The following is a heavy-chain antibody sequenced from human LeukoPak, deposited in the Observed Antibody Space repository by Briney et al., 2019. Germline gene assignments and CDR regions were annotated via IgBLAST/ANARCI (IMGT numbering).Heavy chain of an antibody. CDR3: ARDLDSSSSNDWFDP. D-gene: IGHD6-6*01. CDR1: GFTFSSYS. J-gene: IGHJ5*02. V-gene: IGHV3-21*01. Sequence: PGGSLRLSCAASGFTFSSYSMNWVRQAPGKGLEWVSSISSSSYIYYADSVKGRFTISRDNAKNSLYLQMNSLRAEDTAVYYCARDLDSSSSNDWFDPWGKGTLVTVSS. CDR2: ISSSSYI.